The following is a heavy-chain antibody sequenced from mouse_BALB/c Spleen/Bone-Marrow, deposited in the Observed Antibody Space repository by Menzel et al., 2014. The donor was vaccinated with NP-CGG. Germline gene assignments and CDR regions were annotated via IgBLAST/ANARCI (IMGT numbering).Heavy chain of an antibody. V-gene: IGHV1-52*01. CDR3: ARRTLAMDY. CDR1: DYTFTTYW. J-gene: IGHJ4*01. CDR2: IDPSTSET. Sequence: QVQLKESGPDLVRPGSSVKMSCKASDYTFTTYWMHWVKQRPGQGLEWIGMIDPSTSETRLNQKFKDEATLIVDKSSNTAYMQLSSLTSEDSAVYYCARRTLAMDYWGQGTSVTVSS.